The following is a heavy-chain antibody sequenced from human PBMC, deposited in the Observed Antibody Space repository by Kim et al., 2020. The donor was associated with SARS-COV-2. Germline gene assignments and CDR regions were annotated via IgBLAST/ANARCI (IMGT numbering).Heavy chain of an antibody. Sequence: DSVKGRFTISRDNSKNTLYLQMNSLRAEDTAVYYCAKGGFDSSGELRLDYWGQGTLVTVSS. CDR3: AKGGFDSSGELRLDY. V-gene: IGHV3-33*06. D-gene: IGHD3-22*01. J-gene: IGHJ4*02.